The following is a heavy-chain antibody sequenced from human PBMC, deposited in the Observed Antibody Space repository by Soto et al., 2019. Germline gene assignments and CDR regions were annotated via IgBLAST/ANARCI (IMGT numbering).Heavy chain of an antibody. V-gene: IGHV3-7*01. CDR2: TKQDGSEK. J-gene: IGHJ4*02. Sequence: PGGSLRLSCAASGFTFSSFWMTWVRQAPGKGLEWVANTKQDGSEKYYVDSVKGRFTISRDNARNSLFLEMKSLRSEDTAVYSCVRDRSGSYLEGFDYWGQGTLVTVSS. D-gene: IGHD1-26*01. CDR3: VRDRSGSYLEGFDY. CDR1: GFTFSSFW.